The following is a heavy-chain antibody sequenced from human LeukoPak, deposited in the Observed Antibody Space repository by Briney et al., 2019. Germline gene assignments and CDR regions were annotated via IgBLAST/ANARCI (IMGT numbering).Heavy chain of an antibody. D-gene: IGHD5-12*01. CDR2: ISSSSSYI. CDR3: ARGRGYSGYDAFDI. J-gene: IGHJ3*02. Sequence: GGSLRLACAASGFTFSSYSMNWVRQAPGKGLEWVSSISSSSSYIYYADSVKGRFTISRDNAKNSLYLQMNSLRAEDTAVYYCARGRGYSGYDAFDIWGQGTMVTVSS. V-gene: IGHV3-21*01. CDR1: GFTFSSYS.